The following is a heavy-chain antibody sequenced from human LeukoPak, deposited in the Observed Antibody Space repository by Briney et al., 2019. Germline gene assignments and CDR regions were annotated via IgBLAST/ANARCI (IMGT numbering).Heavy chain of an antibody. Sequence: GGSLRLSCAASGFTFSSYWMHWVRQIPGEGLAWVSRIKGDGSITGYADSVKGRFTISRDNAKNTLYLQMNSLRVEDTAVYYCALLHSATYSLPGYWGQGILVTVSS. CDR1: GFTFSSYW. D-gene: IGHD1-26*01. CDR3: ALLHSATYSLPGY. CDR2: IKGDGSIT. V-gene: IGHV3-74*01. J-gene: IGHJ4*02.